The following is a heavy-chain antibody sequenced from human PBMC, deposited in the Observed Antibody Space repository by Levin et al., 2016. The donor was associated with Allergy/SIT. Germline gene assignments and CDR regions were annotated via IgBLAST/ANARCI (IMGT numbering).Heavy chain of an antibody. D-gene: IGHD6-13*01. J-gene: IGHJ4*02. V-gene: IGHV1-69*04. Sequence: SVKVSCKTFGYNFNVYDISWVRQARGQGLEWMGRIIPILGTTTYAQKFQGRVTITADTSTNTVYMEMTNLRSEDTAVYYCARGIEAGATLFDFWGQGTLVTVSS. CDR2: IIPILGTT. CDR3: ARGIEAGATLFDF. CDR1: GYNFNVYD.